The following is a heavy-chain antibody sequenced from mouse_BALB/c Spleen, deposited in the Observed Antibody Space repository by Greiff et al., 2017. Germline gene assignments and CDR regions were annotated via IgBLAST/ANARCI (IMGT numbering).Heavy chain of an antibody. J-gene: IGHJ2*01. CDR1: GFTFSSFG. Sequence: EVKLVESGGGLVQPGGSRKLSCAASGFTFSSFGMHWVRQAPEKGLEWVAYISSGSSTIYYADTVKGRFTISRDNPKNTLFLQMTSLRSEDTAMYYCARKLWDYFDYWGQGTTLTVSS. V-gene: IGHV5-17*02. CDR3: ARKLWDYFDY. CDR2: ISSGSSTI. D-gene: IGHD1-3*01.